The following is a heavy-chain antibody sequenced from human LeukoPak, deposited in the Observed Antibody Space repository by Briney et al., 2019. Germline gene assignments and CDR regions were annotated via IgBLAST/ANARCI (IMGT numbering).Heavy chain of an antibody. V-gene: IGHV3-30*18. D-gene: IGHD3-9*01. CDR3: AKDPDTLLVYDILTGYSYCDY. CDR2: ISYDGSNK. Sequence: GGSLRLSCAASGFTISSYGMHWVRQAPGKGLEWVAVISYDGSNKYYADSVKGRFTISRDNSKNTLYLQMNSLRAEDTAVYYCAKDPDTLLVYDILTGYSYCDYWGQGTLVTVSS. CDR1: GFTISSYG. J-gene: IGHJ4*02.